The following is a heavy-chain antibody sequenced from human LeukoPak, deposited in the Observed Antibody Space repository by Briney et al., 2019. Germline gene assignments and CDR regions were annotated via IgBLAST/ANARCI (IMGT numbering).Heavy chain of an antibody. J-gene: IGHJ4*02. CDR2: INHSGST. CDR3: ARGLAVGIVVVVAATVFDY. Sequence: SETLSLTCAVYGGSFSGYYWSWIRQPPGKGREWIGEINHSGSTNYNPSLKSRVTISVDTSKNQFSLKLSSVTAADTAVYYCARGLAVGIVVVVAATVFDYWGQGTLVTVSS. D-gene: IGHD2-15*01. CDR1: GGSFSGYY. V-gene: IGHV4-34*01.